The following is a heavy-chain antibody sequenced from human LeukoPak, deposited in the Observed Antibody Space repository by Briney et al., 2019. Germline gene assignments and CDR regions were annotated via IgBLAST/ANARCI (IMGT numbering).Heavy chain of an antibody. D-gene: IGHD4-11*01. J-gene: IGHJ6*02. CDR1: GFTFSSYG. CDR3: ARDNDYSNTYVYYYGMDV. Sequence: PGGSLRLSCAASGFTFSSYGMHWVRQAPGKGLEWVAVIWYDGSNKYYADSVKGRFTISRDNSKNTLYLQMNSLRAEDTAVYYCARDNDYSNTYVYYYGMDVWGQGTTVTVSS. V-gene: IGHV3-33*01. CDR2: IWYDGSNK.